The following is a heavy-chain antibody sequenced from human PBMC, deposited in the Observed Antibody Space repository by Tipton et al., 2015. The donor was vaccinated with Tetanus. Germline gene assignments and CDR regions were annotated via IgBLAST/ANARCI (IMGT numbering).Heavy chain of an antibody. CDR3: ARLPKHYSASGST. D-gene: IGHD3-10*01. J-gene: IGHJ5*02. CDR2: IYPGDSDA. CDR1: GHNSRSYW. V-gene: IGHV5-51*01. Sequence: QLVQSGAEVKKPGESLKISCKASGHNSRSYWINWVRQLPGKGLEWMGIIYPGDSDATYSPSFQGQVTISADKSISTAYLQWTSLKTSDTAIYFCARLPKHYSASGSTWGQGTLVTVSS.